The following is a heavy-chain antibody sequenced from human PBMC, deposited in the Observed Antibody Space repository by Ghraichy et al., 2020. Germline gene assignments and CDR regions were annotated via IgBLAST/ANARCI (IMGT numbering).Heavy chain of an antibody. D-gene: IGHD1-1*01. CDR3: VRGTPIPGLDI. CDR2: IKMDGRDK. CDR1: GFSFRHSW. J-gene: IGHJ3*02. Sequence: LSLTCAASGFSFRHSWMNWVRQAPGKGLEWLANIKMDGRDKDYVDSVKGRFAISRDNAKNSLFLQMNSLRAEDTAVYYCVRGTPIPGLDIWGRGTLVTVSS. V-gene: IGHV3-7*03.